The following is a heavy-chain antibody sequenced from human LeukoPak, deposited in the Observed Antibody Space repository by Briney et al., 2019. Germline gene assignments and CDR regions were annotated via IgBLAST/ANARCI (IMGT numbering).Heavy chain of an antibody. V-gene: IGHV4-38-2*02. J-gene: IGHJ4*02. CDR2: IYQSGST. Sequence: PSETLSLTCTVSGYSISSGYYWGWIRQPPGKGLEWIGSIYQSGSTHYNPSLKSRVTISVDTSKNQFSLKLSSVTAADTAVYYCARESGRLRGDLIDYWGQGTLVTVSS. CDR1: GYSISSGYY. CDR3: ARESGRLRGDLIDY. D-gene: IGHD1-26*01.